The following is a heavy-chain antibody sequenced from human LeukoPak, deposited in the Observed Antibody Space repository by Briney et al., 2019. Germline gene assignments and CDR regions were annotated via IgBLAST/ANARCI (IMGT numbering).Heavy chain of an antibody. CDR1: GYTLTELS. CDR3: ATVTGTTLQAFDI. CDR2: FDPEDGET. V-gene: IGHV1-24*01. Sequence: VSVKVSCKVSGYTLTELSMHWVRQAPGKGLEWLGGFDPEDGETIYAQKFQGRVTMTEDTSTDTAYMELSSLRSEDTAVYYCATVTGTTLQAFDIWGQGTMVTVSS. J-gene: IGHJ3*02. D-gene: IGHD1-20*01.